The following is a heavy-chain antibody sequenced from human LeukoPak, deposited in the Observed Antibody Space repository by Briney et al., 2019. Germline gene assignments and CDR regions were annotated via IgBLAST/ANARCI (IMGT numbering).Heavy chain of an antibody. D-gene: IGHD3-22*01. J-gene: IGHJ4*02. V-gene: IGHV3-23*01. CDR2: ISGSGGST. CDR3: AKEAPYYYDSSGPLRLPDY. Sequence: GGSLRLSCAASGFTFSSYAMSWVRQAPGKGLEWVSAISGSGGSTYYADSMKGRFTISRDNSKNTLYLQMNSLRAEDTAVYYCAKEAPYYYDSSGPLRLPDYWGQGTLVTVSS. CDR1: GFTFSSYA.